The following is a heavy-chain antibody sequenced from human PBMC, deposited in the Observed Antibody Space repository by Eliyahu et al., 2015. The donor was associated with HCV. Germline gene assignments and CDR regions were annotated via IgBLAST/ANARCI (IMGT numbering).Heavy chain of an antibody. Sequence: QVQLQQWGAGLLKPSETLSLTCAVYGGSFSGYYWSWIRQPPGKGLEWIGEINHSGSTNYNPSLKSRVTISVDTSKNQFSLKLSSVTAADTAVYYCARRDSSGYYYDGRFDYWGQGTLVTVSS. J-gene: IGHJ4*02. V-gene: IGHV4-34*01. CDR1: GGSFSGYY. CDR3: ARRDSSGYYYDGRFDY. D-gene: IGHD3-22*01. CDR2: INHSGST.